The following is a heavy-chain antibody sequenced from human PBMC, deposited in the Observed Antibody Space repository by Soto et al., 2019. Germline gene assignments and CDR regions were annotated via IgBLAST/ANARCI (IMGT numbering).Heavy chain of an antibody. CDR2: ISGSGDST. V-gene: IGHV3-23*01. D-gene: IGHD1-26*01. CDR3: ARRGSGSYYDY. Sequence: EVQLLESGGGLVQPGGSLRLSCAASGFTFSSYAMRGVRQAPGKGLEWVSAISGSGDSTYYADSVKGRFTVARDTSKNTLYLQMNSLRAEDTAVYYCARRGSGSYYDYWGQGTLVTVSS. CDR1: GFTFSSYA. J-gene: IGHJ4*02.